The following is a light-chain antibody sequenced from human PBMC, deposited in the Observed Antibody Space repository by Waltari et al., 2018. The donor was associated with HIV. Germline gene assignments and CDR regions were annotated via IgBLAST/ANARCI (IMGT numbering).Light chain of an antibody. V-gene: IGKV1-39*01. Sequence: DIQMTQSPSSLSASVGDRVTITCRASQNIRSNLNWYQQKPGKAPNLLIYAASSLQSGVPSRFSGSGSGTDFTLTISSLQPEDFATYYCQQSYSTPVTFGGGTKVEI. CDR2: AAS. CDR1: QNIRSN. J-gene: IGKJ4*01. CDR3: QQSYSTPVT.